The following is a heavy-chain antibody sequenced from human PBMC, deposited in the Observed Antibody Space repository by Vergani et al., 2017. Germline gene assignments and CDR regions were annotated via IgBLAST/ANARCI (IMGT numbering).Heavy chain of an antibody. Sequence: EVQPVESGGGLVKPGGSLRLSCTTSGFTFSSAWMSWVRQAPGKGLEWVARIRPKTDGETTDYAAPVKGRFTISREDSKNTLYLQMNSLKTEDTAVYYCARGVYGSGSFPYFFNHWGQGALVSVS. CDR2: IRPKTDGETT. CDR3: ARGVYGSGSFPYFFNH. CDR1: GFTFSSAW. D-gene: IGHD3-10*01. V-gene: IGHV3-15*01. J-gene: IGHJ4*02.